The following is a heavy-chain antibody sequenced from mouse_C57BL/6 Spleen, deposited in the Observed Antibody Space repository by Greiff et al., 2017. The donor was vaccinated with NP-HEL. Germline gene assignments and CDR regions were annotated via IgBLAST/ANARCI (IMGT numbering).Heavy chain of an antibody. CDR2: IYPGSGST. V-gene: IGHV1-55*01. CDR3: ARIGFITTVVIDY. CDR1: GYTFTSYW. Sequence: QVQLQQPGAELVKPGASVKMSCKASGYTFTSYWITWVKQRPGQGLEWIGDIYPGSGSTNYNEKFKSKATLTVDTSSSTAYMQLSSLTSEDSAVYDCARIGFITTVVIDYWGQGTTLTVSS. J-gene: IGHJ2*01. D-gene: IGHD1-1*01.